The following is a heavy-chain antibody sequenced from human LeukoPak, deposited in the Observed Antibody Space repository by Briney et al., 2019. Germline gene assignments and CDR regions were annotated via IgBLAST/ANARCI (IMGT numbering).Heavy chain of an antibody. J-gene: IGHJ4*02. CDR3: ARPESVARQLELDY. CDR1: GYSFTSYW. CDR2: IYPGDSDT. D-gene: IGHD5-24*01. V-gene: IGHV5-51*01. Sequence: ESLKISCKGSGYSFTSYWIGWGRQMPGKGLEWMGIIYPGDSDTRYSPSFQCQVTISADKSISTAYLQWSSLKASDTAMYYCARPESVARQLELDYWGQGTLVTVSS.